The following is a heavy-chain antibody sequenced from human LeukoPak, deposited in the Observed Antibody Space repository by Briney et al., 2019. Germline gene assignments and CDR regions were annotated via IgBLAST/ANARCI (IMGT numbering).Heavy chain of an antibody. J-gene: IGHJ5*02. CDR1: GDSISSGSYY. Sequence: SETLSLTCTVSGDSISSGSYYWSWIRQPAGKGLEWIRRIYTSGSTNYNPSLKSRVTISVDTSKNQFSLKLSSVTAADTAVYYCARSRSAAAGKPITLLDPWGQGTLVTVSS. CDR3: ARSRSAAAGKPITLLDP. D-gene: IGHD6-13*01. CDR2: IYTSGST. V-gene: IGHV4-61*02.